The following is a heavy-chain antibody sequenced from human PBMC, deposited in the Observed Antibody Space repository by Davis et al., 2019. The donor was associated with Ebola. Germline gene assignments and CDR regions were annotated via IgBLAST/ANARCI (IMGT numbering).Heavy chain of an antibody. CDR2: ISTYNGNT. Sequence: ASVKDSCKASGYSFTDDGIGWVRPAPGQGLEWMGWISTYNGNTNYAQKVKGRITMTTDTSTSTAYMELRSLRSDDTARYYCARDVRGITGPSEYWGQGTLVTVSS. D-gene: IGHD1-1*01. CDR1: GYSFTDDG. J-gene: IGHJ4*02. V-gene: IGHV1-18*01. CDR3: ARDVRGITGPSEY.